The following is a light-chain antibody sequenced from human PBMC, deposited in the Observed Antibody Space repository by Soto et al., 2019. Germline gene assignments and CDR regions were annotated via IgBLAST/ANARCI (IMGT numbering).Light chain of an antibody. CDR1: SSNIGAGYD. CDR3: QSYHSSLSVFYV. V-gene: IGLV1-40*01. J-gene: IGLJ1*01. CDR2: GNS. Sequence: QSVLTQPPSVSGAPGQRVTISCTESSSNIGAGYDVHWCQQLPGTAPKLLIYGNSNRPSGVPDRFSGSKSGTSASLAITGLQAEDEADYYCQSYHSSLSVFYVFGTGTKVTVL.